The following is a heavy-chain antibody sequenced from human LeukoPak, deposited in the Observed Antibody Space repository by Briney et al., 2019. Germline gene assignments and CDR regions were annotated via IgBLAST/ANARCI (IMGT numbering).Heavy chain of an antibody. D-gene: IGHD3-22*01. CDR2: IKQDGSEK. Sequence: AGGSLRLSCAASGFTFSSYWMSWVRQAPGKGLEWVANIKQDGSEKYYVDSVKGRFTISRDNAKNSLYLQMNSLRAEDTAVYYCARVDSSGYYWYYYYYMDVWGKGTTVTVSS. CDR3: ARVDSSGYYWYYYYYMDV. CDR1: GFTFSSYW. J-gene: IGHJ6*03. V-gene: IGHV3-7*01.